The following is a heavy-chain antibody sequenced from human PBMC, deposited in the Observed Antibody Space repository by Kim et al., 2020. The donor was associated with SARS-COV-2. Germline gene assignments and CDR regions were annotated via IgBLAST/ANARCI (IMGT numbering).Heavy chain of an antibody. D-gene: IGHD2-2*01. CDR2: ISGSGGST. Sequence: GGSLRLSCAASGFTFSSYAMSWVRQAPGKGLEWVSAISGSGGSTYYADSVKGRFTISRDNSKNTLYLQMNSLRAEDTAVYYCAKAGGDLGYCSSTSCYRYYYYYGMDVWGQGTTGTVSS. J-gene: IGHJ6*02. CDR3: AKAGGDLGYCSSTSCYRYYYYYGMDV. CDR1: GFTFSSYA. V-gene: IGHV3-23*01.